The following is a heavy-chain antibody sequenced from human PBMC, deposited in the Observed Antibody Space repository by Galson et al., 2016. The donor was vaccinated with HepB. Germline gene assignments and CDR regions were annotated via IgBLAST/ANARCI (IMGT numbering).Heavy chain of an antibody. D-gene: IGHD5-18*01. CDR2: IYSDGSA. CDR3: ARVGAQLWLRY. J-gene: IGHJ4*02. V-gene: IGHV3-53*04. CDR1: GFTVSGDY. Sequence: SLRLSCAASGFTVSGDYMSWVRQAPGKGLEWVSVIYSDGSAYYTDSVKGRFTISRHNSKNTLYLQMHSLRVEDSAIYYCARVGAQLWLRYWGQGTLVTVSS.